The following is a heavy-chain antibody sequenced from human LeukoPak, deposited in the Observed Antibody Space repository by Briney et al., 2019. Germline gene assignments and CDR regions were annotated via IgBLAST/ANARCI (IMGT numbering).Heavy chain of an antibody. CDR1: GYTFTRYG. CDR2: ISGYNGNT. CDR3: ATTTATSGSSLY. J-gene: IGHJ4*02. V-gene: IGHV1-18*01. D-gene: IGHD6-19*01. Sequence: ASVKVSCKASGYTFTRYGISWVRQAPGQGLEWMGWISGYNGNTNYAQKFQGRVTMTAERSTNTAYMELRGLTFDDTAVFYCATTTATSGSSLYWGQGTLVNVAS.